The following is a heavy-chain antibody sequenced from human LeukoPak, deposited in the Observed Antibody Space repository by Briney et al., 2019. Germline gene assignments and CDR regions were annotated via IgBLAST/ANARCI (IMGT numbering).Heavy chain of an antibody. CDR3: ARAYPEGRYYYGMDV. CDR1: GFTFSSYG. D-gene: IGHD3-10*01. V-gene: IGHV3-30*02. Sequence: GGSLRLSCAASGFTFSSYGMHWVRQAPGKGLEWVSFIHYDGSNKYYADSVKGRFTISRDNSKNTVYLQMNSLTAEDTAVYYCARAYPEGRYYYGMDVWGQGTTVTVSS. CDR2: IHYDGSNK. J-gene: IGHJ6*02.